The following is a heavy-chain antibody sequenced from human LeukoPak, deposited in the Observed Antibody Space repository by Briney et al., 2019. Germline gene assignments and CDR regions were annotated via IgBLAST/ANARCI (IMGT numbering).Heavy chain of an antibody. CDR2: FYPGDSDT. CDR1: GYSFTSYW. V-gene: IGHV5-51*01. Sequence: GESLKISCKGSGYSFTSYWIGWVRQMPGKGLEWMGIFYPGDSDTRYSPSFQGQVTISADKSISTAYLQWSSLKASDTAMYYCARRVYYHDSSGYYYYFDYWGQGTLVTVSS. CDR3: ARRVYYHDSSGYYYYFDY. D-gene: IGHD3-22*01. J-gene: IGHJ4*02.